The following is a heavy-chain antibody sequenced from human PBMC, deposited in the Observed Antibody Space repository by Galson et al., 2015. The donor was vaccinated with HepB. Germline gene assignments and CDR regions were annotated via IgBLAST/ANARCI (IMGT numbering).Heavy chain of an antibody. V-gene: IGHV3-74*01. CDR1: GFTFNNYW. Sequence: SLRLSCAASGFTFNNYWMHWIRQAPGKGLVWVSCIKSDGSSTTYADSVKGRFTISRDNAMNTLYLQMNSLRAEDTAVYFCARGGYCSGGDCYSTGGHYWSQGALVTVSS. CDR2: IKSDGSST. J-gene: IGHJ4*02. CDR3: ARGGYCSGGDCYSTGGHY. D-gene: IGHD2-15*01.